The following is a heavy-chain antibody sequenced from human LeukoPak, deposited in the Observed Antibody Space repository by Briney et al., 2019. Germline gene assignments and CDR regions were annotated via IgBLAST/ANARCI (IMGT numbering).Heavy chain of an antibody. J-gene: IGHJ4*02. CDR3: ARERGSSLPDAFDY. Sequence: PSETLSLTCTVSGGSISSGGYYWSWIRQPPGKGLEWIGYIYHSGSTYYNPSLKSRVTISVDRSKNQFSLKLSSVTAADTAVYYCARERGSSLPDAFDYWGQGTLVTVSS. CDR1: GGSISSGGYY. CDR2: IYHSGST. V-gene: IGHV4-30-2*01. D-gene: IGHD6-6*01.